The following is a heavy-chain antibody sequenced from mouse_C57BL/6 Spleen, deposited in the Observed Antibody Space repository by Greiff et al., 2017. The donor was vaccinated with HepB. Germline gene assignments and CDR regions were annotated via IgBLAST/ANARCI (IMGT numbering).Heavy chain of an antibody. CDR3: ARDYGSNYYFDY. V-gene: IGHV1-69*01. CDR1: GYTFTSYW. J-gene: IGHJ2*01. Sequence: VKLQQPGAELVMPGASVKLSCKASGYTFTSYWMHWVKQRPGQGLEWIGEIDPSDSYTNYNQKFKGKSTLTVDKSSSTAYMQLSSLTSEDSAVYYCARDYGSNYYFDYWGQGTTLTVSS. CDR2: IDPSDSYT. D-gene: IGHD1-1*01.